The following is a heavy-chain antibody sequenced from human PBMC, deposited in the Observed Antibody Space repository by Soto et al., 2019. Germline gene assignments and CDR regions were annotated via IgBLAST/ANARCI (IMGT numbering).Heavy chain of an antibody. Sequence: TLRHPNTVSAVLIRTCNHCWILIRQPPGKGLEWIGYIYYSGSTYYSPSLKSRVTISVDTSKNQFSLKLNSVTAADTAVYYCARVAILNVYGRMDVCGQGTTVT. J-gene: IGHJ6*02. CDR1: AVLIRTCNHC. CDR3: ARVAILNVYGRMDV. CDR2: IYYSGST. V-gene: IGHV4-30-4*08. D-gene: IGHD3-9*01.